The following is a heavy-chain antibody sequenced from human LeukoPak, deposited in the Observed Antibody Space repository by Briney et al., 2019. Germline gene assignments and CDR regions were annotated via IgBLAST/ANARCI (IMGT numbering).Heavy chain of an antibody. CDR3: TRDRGTYNWFDP. D-gene: IGHD1-14*01. Sequence: GGSLRLSCAASGFGFSGSAVHWVRQSSGKGLEWVGHIDERDNFYATSYAESVQGRFTISRDDSRDAAFLHMDSLKTEDTALYYYTRDRGTYNWFDPWGQGTLVTVSS. J-gene: IGHJ5*02. CDR2: IDERDNFYAT. CDR1: GFGFSGSA. V-gene: IGHV3-73*01.